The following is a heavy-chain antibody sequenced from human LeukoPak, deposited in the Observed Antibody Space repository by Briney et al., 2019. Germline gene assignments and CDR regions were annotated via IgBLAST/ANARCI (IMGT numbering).Heavy chain of an antibody. V-gene: IGHV3-23*01. J-gene: IGHJ5*01. D-gene: IGHD2-15*01. CDR2: LIDSGDTT. Sequence: GGSLRLSCAASGFTFYNYAMSWVRQAPGKGLEWVSALIDSGDTTYYADSVKGRFTISSDNSKNTLFLQMNSLTAEDTAIYYCVKEGGSFLTWFDSWGQGSLVTVSS. CDR3: VKEGGSFLTWFDS. CDR1: GFTFYNYA.